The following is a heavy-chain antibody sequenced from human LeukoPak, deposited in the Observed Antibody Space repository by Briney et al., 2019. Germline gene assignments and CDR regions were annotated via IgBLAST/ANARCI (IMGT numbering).Heavy chain of an antibody. CDR2: IYYSGST. CDR3: ARDSAAYRTMIVVDTDAFDI. D-gene: IGHD3-22*01. Sequence: SETLSLTCAVYGGSFSGYYWSWIRQPPGKGLEWIGYIYYSGSTNYNPSLKSRVTISVDTSKNQFSLKLSSVTAADTAVYYCARDSAAYRTMIVVDTDAFDIWGQGTMVTVSS. J-gene: IGHJ3*02. CDR1: GGSFSGYY. V-gene: IGHV4-59*01.